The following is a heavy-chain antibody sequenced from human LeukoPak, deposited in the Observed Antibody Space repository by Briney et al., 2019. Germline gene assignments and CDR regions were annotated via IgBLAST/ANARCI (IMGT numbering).Heavy chain of an antibody. J-gene: IGHJ4*02. Sequence: SETLSLTCTVSGGSISSYYWSWMRQPPGKGLEWMGYIYYSGSTNYNPALKSRVPISVDTSKNQFSLKLSSVAAADTAVYYCARDQVDYGGNSVGFDYWGQGTLVTVSS. D-gene: IGHD4-23*01. CDR3: ARDQVDYGGNSVGFDY. CDR1: GGSISSYY. V-gene: IGHV4-59*01. CDR2: IYYSGST.